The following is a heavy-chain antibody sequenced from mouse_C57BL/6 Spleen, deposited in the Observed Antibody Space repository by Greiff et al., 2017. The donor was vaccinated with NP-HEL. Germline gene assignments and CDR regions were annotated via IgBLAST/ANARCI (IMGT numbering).Heavy chain of an antibody. Sequence: QVQLQQSGPGLVQPSQSLSITCTVSGYSLTSYGVHWVRQSPGQGLEWLGVIWRCGSTDYNAAFISRLSISKDNSKSQVFYKMNSLQADDTAKYYGTCITTVVNAMDYWGQGTSVTVSS. J-gene: IGHJ4*01. D-gene: IGHD1-1*01. CDR1: GYSLTSYG. CDR3: TCITTVVNAMDY. V-gene: IGHV2-2*01. CDR2: IWRCGST.